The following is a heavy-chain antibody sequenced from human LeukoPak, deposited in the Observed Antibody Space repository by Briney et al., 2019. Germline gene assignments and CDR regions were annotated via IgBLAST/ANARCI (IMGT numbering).Heavy chain of an antibody. Sequence: DSVKVSCKVSGYTLTELSMHWVRQAPGKRLEWMGGFYPEDGETIYAQKFQGRVTMTEDTSTDTAYMELSSLRSEDTAVYYCATAPRYSSSWYGGDYWGQGTLVTVSS. V-gene: IGHV1-24*01. CDR1: GYTLTELS. CDR2: FYPEDGET. D-gene: IGHD6-13*01. CDR3: ATAPRYSSSWYGGDY. J-gene: IGHJ4*02.